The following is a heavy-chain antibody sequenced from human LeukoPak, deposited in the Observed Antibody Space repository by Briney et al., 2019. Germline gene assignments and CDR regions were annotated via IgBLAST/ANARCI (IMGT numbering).Heavy chain of an antibody. CDR2: ISASGSGT. V-gene: IGHV3-23*01. CDR3: AKDAAGPEY. J-gene: IGHJ4*02. CDR1: GLTFSSYS. D-gene: IGHD6-13*01. Sequence: GGSLRLSCAVSGLTFSSYSMSWVRQAPGEGLYWVSGISASGSGTYYADSLKGRFTISRDNPKNTLYLQMNNLRVEDTAVYYCAKDAAGPEYWGQGTLVTVST.